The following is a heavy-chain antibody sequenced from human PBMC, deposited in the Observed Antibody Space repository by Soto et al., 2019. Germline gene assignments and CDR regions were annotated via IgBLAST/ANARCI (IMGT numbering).Heavy chain of an antibody. CDR1: GFTFSDYW. V-gene: IGHV3-7*01. J-gene: IGHJ6*01. CDR2: IKQDGNEK. D-gene: IGHD5-12*01. CDR3: ARERVATIHYYYYYGMEV. Sequence: QPGGSLRLSCAVSGFTFSDYWMSWVRQAPGKGLEWVANIKQDGNEKYYVDSVKGRFTISRDNAKNSLYLQMNSLRAEDTAVYYCARERVATIHYYYYYGMEVWGQGTPVTVSS.